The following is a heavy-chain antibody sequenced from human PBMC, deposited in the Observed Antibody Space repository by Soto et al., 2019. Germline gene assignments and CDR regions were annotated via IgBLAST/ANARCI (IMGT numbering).Heavy chain of an antibody. CDR3: AKDARRTGRVGHWVG. Sequence: EVQLLESGGGLVQPGGSLRLSCAASGFTFYSYAMTWVRQAPGKGLEWVSSISDSGDSAYYEDSVKGRFTISRDNSNNTLYLQMNSLRAEDAAVYYCAKDARRTGRVGHWVGWGQGTLVTVSS. V-gene: IGHV3-23*01. CDR2: ISDSGDSA. J-gene: IGHJ4*02. CDR1: GFTFYSYA. D-gene: IGHD7-27*01.